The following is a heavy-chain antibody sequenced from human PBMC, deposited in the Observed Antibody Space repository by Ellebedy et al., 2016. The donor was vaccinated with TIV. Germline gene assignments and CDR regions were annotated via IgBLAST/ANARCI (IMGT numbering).Heavy chain of an antibody. D-gene: IGHD4-23*01. Sequence: ASVKVSCKASGGTFSSYAVSWVRQAPGQGVEWMGRIIPILDTTNYAQTLQGRVTLTADKATSTAYMELSSLRSEDTAVYYCARNGRGPQYGGNSTSSYYYYYGMDVWGQGTTVTVSS. CDR2: IIPILDTT. CDR3: ARNGRGPQYGGNSTSSYYYYYGMDV. J-gene: IGHJ6*02. CDR1: GGTFSSYA. V-gene: IGHV1-69*04.